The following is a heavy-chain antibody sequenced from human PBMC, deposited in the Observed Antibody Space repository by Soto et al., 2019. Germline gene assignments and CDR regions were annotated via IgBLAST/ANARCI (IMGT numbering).Heavy chain of an antibody. J-gene: IGHJ4*02. Sequence: SETLSLTCSVSGAPISSNDYFWAWIRQPPGRGLEFIASMHASGGTYHASSLKSRATMSLDTSKDQFSLKLQSVTAADTGTYYCAAIVVGATRHSDVDHWGQGTLVTVSS. D-gene: IGHD2-15*01. V-gene: IGHV4-39*07. CDR3: AAIVVGATRHSDVDH. CDR1: GAPISSNDYF. CDR2: MHASGGT.